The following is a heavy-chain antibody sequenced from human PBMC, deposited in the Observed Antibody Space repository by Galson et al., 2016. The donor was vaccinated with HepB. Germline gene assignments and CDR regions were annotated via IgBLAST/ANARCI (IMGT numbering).Heavy chain of an antibody. D-gene: IGHD3-3*01. J-gene: IGHJ4*02. CDR2: ISSSGKTI. CDR1: GFSFSDYY. CDR3: ASDRAAYYERLTGRIFDH. V-gene: IGHV3-11*04. Sequence: SLRLSCAASGFSFSDYYLSWIRQSPGEGLEWVSFISSSGKTIYYADSVRGRFTVSRDNAKKSMYLEMNSLRVQDTAIYCCASDRAAYYERLTGRIFDHWGQGILVSVSS.